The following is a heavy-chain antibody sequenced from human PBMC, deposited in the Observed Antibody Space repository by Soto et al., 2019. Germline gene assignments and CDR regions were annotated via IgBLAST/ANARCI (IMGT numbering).Heavy chain of an antibody. CDR3: ARHLLGVTTPYFDY. CDR2: IYYSGRT. CDR1: GGSISSGDYY. Sequence: SETLSLTCTISGGSISSGDYYWSWIRHPPGKGLEWIGSIYYSGRTNYNPSLKSRLNISLDTSTAYLQWSSLKASDTAMYYCARHLLGVTTPYFDYWGQGTLVTVSS. V-gene: IGHV4-31*03. J-gene: IGHJ4*02. D-gene: IGHD4-17*01.